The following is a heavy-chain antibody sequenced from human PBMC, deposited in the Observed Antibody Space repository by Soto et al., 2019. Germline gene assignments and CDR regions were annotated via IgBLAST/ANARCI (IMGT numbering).Heavy chain of an antibody. V-gene: IGHV1-46*01. CDR2: INPSGGST. CDR3: ARDPPTDDSSGYHFDY. J-gene: IGHJ4*02. Sequence: ASVKVSCKASGYTFTSYYMHWVRQAPGQGLEWTGIINPSGGSTSYAQKFQGRVTMTRDTPTSTVYMELSSLRSEDTAVYYCARDPPTDDSSGYHFDYWGQGTLVTVSS. D-gene: IGHD3-22*01. CDR1: GYTFTSYY.